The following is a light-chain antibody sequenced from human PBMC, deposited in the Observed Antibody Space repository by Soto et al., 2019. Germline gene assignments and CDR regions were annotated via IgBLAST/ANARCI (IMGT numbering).Light chain of an antibody. Sequence: EIVLTQSPATLSLSPGERATLSCRASQSVSSYLAWYQQKPGQAPMLLIYDASNMATGIPDRFSGRGSGTDFTLTTSSLEPEDFAVYYCQQRSNWPWTFGQGTKVEIK. V-gene: IGKV3-11*01. CDR2: DAS. J-gene: IGKJ1*01. CDR3: QQRSNWPWT. CDR1: QSVSSY.